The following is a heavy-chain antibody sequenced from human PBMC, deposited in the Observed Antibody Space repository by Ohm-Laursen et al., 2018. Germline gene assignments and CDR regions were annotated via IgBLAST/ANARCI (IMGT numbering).Heavy chain of an antibody. CDR1: GGSISSGGYY. Sequence: SDTLSLTCAVSGGSISSGGYYWSWIRQHPGKGLEWIGYIHHTGYTTYNPSLESRVTISADTSKNQFSPRLTSVTAADTAVYYCARQDSGDYYFDYWGQGTLVTVSS. CDR2: IHHTGYT. J-gene: IGHJ4*02. V-gene: IGHV4-61*08. CDR3: ARQDSGDYYFDY. D-gene: IGHD4-17*01.